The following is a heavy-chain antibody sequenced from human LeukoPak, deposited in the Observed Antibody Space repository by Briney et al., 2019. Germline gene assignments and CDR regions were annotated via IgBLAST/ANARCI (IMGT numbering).Heavy chain of an antibody. V-gene: IGHV3-30-3*01. CDR3: VRGRYYYDVSGYPDY. CDR1: GFTFNNYA. D-gene: IGHD3-22*01. CDR2: ISYDGSDK. J-gene: IGHJ4*02. Sequence: GGSLRLSCSASGFTFNNYAIHWVSQAPGKGLEWVALISYDGSDKYYADSVKGRFTISRDNSKNTLYLQMNSLRPEDTALYYCVRGRYYYDVSGYPDYWGQGTLVTVSS.